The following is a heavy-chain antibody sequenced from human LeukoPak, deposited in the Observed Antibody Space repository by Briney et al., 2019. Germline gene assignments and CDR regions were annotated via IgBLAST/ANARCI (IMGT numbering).Heavy chain of an antibody. J-gene: IGHJ6*03. Sequence: GGSLRLSCAASGFTFSSYGMHWVRQAPGKGLEWVAVIWYDGSNKYYADSVKGRFTIARDNSKNTLYLQMNSLRYEDTAVYHCARGSLRFLERLPTNYYYYYMDVWGKGTTVTVSS. D-gene: IGHD3-3*01. CDR2: IWYDGSNK. V-gene: IGHV3-33*01. CDR3: ARGSLRFLERLPTNYYYYYMDV. CDR1: GFTFSSYG.